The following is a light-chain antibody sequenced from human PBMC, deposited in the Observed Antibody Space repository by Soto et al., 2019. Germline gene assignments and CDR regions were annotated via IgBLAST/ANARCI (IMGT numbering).Light chain of an antibody. Sequence: DIQMTQSPSSLSASVGDRVTITCRASQSISSYLNWYQQKPGKAPKLLIYAASSLQSGVPSRFSGSGSGTDFTLTISSLQAVDFENYYCQQSYSTPPTFGQGTKVEIK. J-gene: IGKJ1*01. CDR2: AAS. CDR1: QSISSY. CDR3: QQSYSTPPT. V-gene: IGKV1-39*01.